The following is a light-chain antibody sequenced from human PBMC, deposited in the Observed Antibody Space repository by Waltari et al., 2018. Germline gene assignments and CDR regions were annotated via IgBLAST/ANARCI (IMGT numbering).Light chain of an antibody. CDR1: QGVSSN. CDR2: GAS. CDR3: QQYNNWPPT. J-gene: IGKJ2*01. V-gene: IGKV3-15*01. Sequence: EIVMTQSPATLSGSPGESATHSCRASQGVSSNLAWYQQKPGQAPRLLIYGASTRATGIPARFSGSGSGTEFTLTISSLQSEDFAVYYCQQYNNWPPTFGQGTKLEIK.